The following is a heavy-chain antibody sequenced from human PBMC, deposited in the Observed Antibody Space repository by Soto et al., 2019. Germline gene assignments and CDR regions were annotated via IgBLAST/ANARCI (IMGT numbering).Heavy chain of an antibody. D-gene: IGHD2-2*01. CDR2: ISDDGSNE. V-gene: IGHV3-30-3*01. Sequence: PGGSLRLSCAASGFTFSYYALHWVRQAPGKGLEWVALISDDGSNEDYADSVKGRFTCSRDNSKNTLYLQMNSLRPDDTAVYYCARVYREVVPAAIDDWGQGTLVTVSS. CDR1: GFTFSYYA. J-gene: IGHJ4*02. CDR3: ARVYREVVPAAIDD.